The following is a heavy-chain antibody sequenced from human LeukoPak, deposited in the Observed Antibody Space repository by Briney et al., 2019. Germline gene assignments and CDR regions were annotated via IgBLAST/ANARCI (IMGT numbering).Heavy chain of an antibody. Sequence: ASVTVSCTASGYTFTNNYLHWVRQAPGQGLEWVGMIYPRDGSTSYAQNFQGRVTVTRDTSTTTVHMELRGLRSEDTAVYYCARDQEGFDYWGQGTVVTVSS. CDR3: ARDQEGFDY. CDR2: IYPRDGST. CDR1: GYTFTNNY. V-gene: IGHV1-46*01. J-gene: IGHJ4*02.